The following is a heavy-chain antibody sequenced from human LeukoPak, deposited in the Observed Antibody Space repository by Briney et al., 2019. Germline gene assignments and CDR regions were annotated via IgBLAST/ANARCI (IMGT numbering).Heavy chain of an antibody. CDR2: VHNSGRT. Sequence: SETLSLNCSVSNGSFSNYDWTWIRQPPGKGLEWIGCVHNSGRTNYNPSLRSRVTITVDTTGNQFSLNLKSMTTADTAVYFCARGSGIVGAYYYYYGMDVWGQGTTVTVSS. CDR3: ARGSGIVGAYYYYYGMDV. D-gene: IGHD1-26*01. V-gene: IGHV4-59*01. J-gene: IGHJ6*02. CDR1: NGSFSNYD.